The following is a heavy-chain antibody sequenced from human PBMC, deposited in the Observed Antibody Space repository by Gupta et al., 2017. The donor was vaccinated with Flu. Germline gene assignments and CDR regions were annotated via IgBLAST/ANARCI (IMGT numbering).Heavy chain of an antibody. V-gene: IGHV3-30*03. D-gene: IGHD3-22*01. CDR1: GFTFSSYG. Sequence: QVQLVESGGGGVQPGRSLRLSCAASGFTFSSYGMHGVRQAPGKGLEWVAVISYDGSNKYYADSVKGRFTISRDNSKNTLYLQMNSLRAEDTAVYYCASYFEGDSSGEFDYWGQGTLVTVSS. CDR2: ISYDGSNK. J-gene: IGHJ4*02. CDR3: ASYFEGDSSGEFDY.